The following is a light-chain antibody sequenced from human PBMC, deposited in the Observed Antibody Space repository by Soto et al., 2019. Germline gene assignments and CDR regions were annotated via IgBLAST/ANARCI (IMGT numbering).Light chain of an antibody. CDR2: AAS. CDR3: QQLRMYPST. Sequence: IPLTQSPSSLSASVGDRVTITCRASQDIAIYLAWYQQKPGEAPKLLIFAASTLYGGVPSRFSGSGSGTDFALTITRLQAEDFATYYCQQLRMYPSTFGGGTKVEIK. CDR1: QDIAIY. J-gene: IGKJ4*01. V-gene: IGKV1-9*01.